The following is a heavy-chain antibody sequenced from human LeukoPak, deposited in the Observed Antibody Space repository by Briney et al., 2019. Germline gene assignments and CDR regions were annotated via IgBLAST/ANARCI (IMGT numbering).Heavy chain of an antibody. CDR3: AKDRQSGGYSYYFDY. D-gene: IGHD3-22*01. CDR2: ISGSGGST. V-gene: IGHV3-23*01. CDR1: GFTFSSYA. Sequence: GGSLRLSCAASGFTFSSYAMSWVRQAPGKGLEWVSAISGSGGSTYYADSVKGRFTISRDNSKNTLYLQMNSLRAEDTAVYYCAKDRQSGGYSYYFDYWGQGTLVTASS. J-gene: IGHJ4*02.